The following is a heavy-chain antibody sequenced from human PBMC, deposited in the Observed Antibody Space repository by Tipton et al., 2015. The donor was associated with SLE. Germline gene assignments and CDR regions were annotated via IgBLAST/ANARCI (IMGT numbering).Heavy chain of an antibody. CDR3: ARGRPYYDRGGYWSGSNCYMDA. Sequence: SLRLSCAASGFTFTYYAMHWVRQAPGKGLEWVAVIWYDGREKYYGDSVKGRFTVSRDNSENKLFLQLNDLRAADTAVYYCARGRPYYDRGGYWSGSNCYMDAWGKGTAVTVTS. J-gene: IGHJ6*03. CDR1: GFTFTYYA. V-gene: IGHV3-33*01. CDR2: IWYDGREK. D-gene: IGHD3-22*01.